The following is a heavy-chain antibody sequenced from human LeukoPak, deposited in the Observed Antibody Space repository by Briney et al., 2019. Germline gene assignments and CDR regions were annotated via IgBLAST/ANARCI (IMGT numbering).Heavy chain of an antibody. CDR2: IKSDGSKT. J-gene: IGHJ4*02. CDR1: GITFSSYW. D-gene: IGHD3-10*01. Sequence: GGSLRLSCAGSGITFSSYWMHWVRQAPGKGLVWISRIKSDGSKTSYADSVRGRFTLSRDNAKNSLFLQMNSLRDDDTAVYFCARDYIWAYDYWGQGTLVTVSS. V-gene: IGHV3-74*01. CDR3: ARDYIWAYDY.